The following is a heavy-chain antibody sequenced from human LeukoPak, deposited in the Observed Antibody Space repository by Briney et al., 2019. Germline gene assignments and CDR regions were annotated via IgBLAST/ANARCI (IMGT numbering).Heavy chain of an antibody. Sequence: GGSLRLSCAASGLTFSSYWMHWVHQAPGKGLVWVSRISGDGGTTTYADSVKGRFTISRDNAKNTVHLEMNSLRVEDTAVYYCAGVMASAGRKFDFWGQGTLVTVSS. J-gene: IGHJ4*02. V-gene: IGHV3-74*01. CDR1: GLTFSSYW. D-gene: IGHD6-13*01. CDR2: ISGDGGTT. CDR3: AGVMASAGRKFDF.